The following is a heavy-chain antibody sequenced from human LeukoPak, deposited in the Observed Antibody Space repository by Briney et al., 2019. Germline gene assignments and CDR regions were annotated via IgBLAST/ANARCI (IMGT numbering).Heavy chain of an antibody. CDR1: GGSISSYY. CDR3: ARGGPYSSSWFGFDY. Sequence: KASETLSLTCTVSGGSISSYYWSWIRQPPGKGLEWIGYIYYSGSTNYNPSLKSRVTISVDTSKSQFSLKLSSVTAADTAVYYCARGGPYSSSWFGFDYWGQGTLVTISS. D-gene: IGHD6-13*01. J-gene: IGHJ4*02. CDR2: IYYSGST. V-gene: IGHV4-59*01.